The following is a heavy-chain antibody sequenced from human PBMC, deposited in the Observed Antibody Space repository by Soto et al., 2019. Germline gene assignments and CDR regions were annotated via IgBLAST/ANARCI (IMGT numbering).Heavy chain of an antibody. J-gene: IGHJ4*02. D-gene: IGHD1-1*01. V-gene: IGHV3-15*01. Sequence: PGGSLRLSCAASGLIFSDVWMTWVRQAPGKGLEWVGRIKTKPDDGTIDYAAPVRGRFTISSDDSKNTLYLQMTSLTPDDTGVYYCTTSNLGVDFWGPGTLVTVSS. CDR1: GLIFSDVW. CDR3: TTSNLGVDF. CDR2: IKTKPDDGTI.